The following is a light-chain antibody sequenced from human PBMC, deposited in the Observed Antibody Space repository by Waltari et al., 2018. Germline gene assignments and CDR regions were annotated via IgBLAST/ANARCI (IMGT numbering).Light chain of an antibody. Sequence: SYVLTQPPSASVAPGKTARITCGGDNVGSKSVHWYQQKPGQAPLLVVYDDSARPSGMPDRYSASNSGNTDTLTISRVENGDEADYYCQVWDTTSDRVVFGGGTKLTVL. CDR1: NVGSKS. J-gene: IGLJ2*01. CDR2: DDS. V-gene: IGLV3-21*03. CDR3: QVWDTTSDRVV.